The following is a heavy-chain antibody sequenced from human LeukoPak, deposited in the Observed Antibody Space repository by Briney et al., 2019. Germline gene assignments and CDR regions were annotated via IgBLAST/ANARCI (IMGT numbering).Heavy chain of an antibody. CDR2: ISTDGYTT. D-gene: IGHD2-15*01. CDR1: GLAFSAYK. Sequence: GGSLRLSCAASGLAFSAYKMHWVRQAPRKGLVWVSRISTDGYTTDYADFVQGRLTASRDNTKNTWSLEMNSLRAEDTAVYYCVVGGSPGYWGQGTLVTVSS. J-gene: IGHJ4*02. V-gene: IGHV3-74*01. CDR3: VVGGSPGY.